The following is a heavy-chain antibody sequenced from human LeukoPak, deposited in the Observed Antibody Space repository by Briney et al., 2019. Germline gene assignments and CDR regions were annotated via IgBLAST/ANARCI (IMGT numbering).Heavy chain of an antibody. Sequence: GGSLRLSCAASGFTFNNFGMHWVRQAPGKGLEWVAFMGYEGIHKYYADSVKGRFTIPKDNSKATLYLQMNSLRPEDTAVYYCARDLHGGYSSDYWGQGTLVTVSS. J-gene: IGHJ4*02. CDR3: ARDLHGGYSSDY. CDR1: GFTFNNFG. CDR2: MGYEGIHK. V-gene: IGHV3-30*02. D-gene: IGHD4-23*01.